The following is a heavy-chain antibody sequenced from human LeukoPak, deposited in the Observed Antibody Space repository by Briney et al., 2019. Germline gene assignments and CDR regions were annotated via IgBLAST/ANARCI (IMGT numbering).Heavy chain of an antibody. J-gene: IGHJ3*02. Sequence: GESLKISCKGSGYSFRDYWIGWVRQMPGKGLEWMGIIYVGDSDTRYSPSFQGQVTISADKSISTAYLQWSSLKASDTAMYYCASLESMAGTHGLDIWGQGTMVTVSS. V-gene: IGHV5-51*01. CDR2: IYVGDSDT. CDR3: ASLESMAGTHGLDI. D-gene: IGHD6-19*01. CDR1: GYSFRDYW.